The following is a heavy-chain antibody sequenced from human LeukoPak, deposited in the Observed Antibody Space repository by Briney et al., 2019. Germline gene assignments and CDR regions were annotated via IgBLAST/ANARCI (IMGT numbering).Heavy chain of an antibody. CDR1: GFTFSSYG. V-gene: IGHV3-30*18. CDR2: ISYDGSNK. D-gene: IGHD2-15*01. CDR3: AKVGCSGGSCYDITYYYYGVDV. J-gene: IGHJ6*02. Sequence: GGSLRLSRAASGFTFSSYGMHWVRQAPGKGLEWVAVISYDGSNKYYADSVKGRFTISRDNSKNTLYLQMNSLRAEDTAVYYCAKVGCSGGSCYDITYYYYGVDVWGQGTTVTVSS.